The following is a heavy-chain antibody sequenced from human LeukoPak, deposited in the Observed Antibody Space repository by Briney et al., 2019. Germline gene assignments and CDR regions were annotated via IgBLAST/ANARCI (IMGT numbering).Heavy chain of an antibody. J-gene: IGHJ6*03. Sequence: GASVKVSCKVSGYTLTELSMHWVRQAPGKGLEWMGGFDPEDGETIYAQKFQGRVTMTEDTSTDTAYMELSSLRSEDTAVYYCARGHRDSSGYYHEGGFYYYYYMDVWGKGTTVTISS. CDR2: FDPEDGET. CDR1: GYTLTELS. V-gene: IGHV1-24*01. D-gene: IGHD3-22*01. CDR3: ARGHRDSSGYYHEGGFYYYYYMDV.